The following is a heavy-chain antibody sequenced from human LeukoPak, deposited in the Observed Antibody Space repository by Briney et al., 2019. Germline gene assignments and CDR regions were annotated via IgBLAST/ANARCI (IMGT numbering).Heavy chain of an antibody. J-gene: IGHJ6*02. CDR1: GFTFSSYG. CDR3: ARAGHIVATTHNQYYYYGMDV. V-gene: IGHV3-33*01. D-gene: IGHD5-12*01. Sequence: GGSLRLSCAASGFTFSSYGMHWVRQAPGKGLEWVAVIWYDGSNKYYADSVKGRFTISRDNSKNTLYLQMNSLRAEDTAVYYCARAGHIVATTHNQYYYYGMDVWGQGTTVTVSS. CDR2: IWYDGSNK.